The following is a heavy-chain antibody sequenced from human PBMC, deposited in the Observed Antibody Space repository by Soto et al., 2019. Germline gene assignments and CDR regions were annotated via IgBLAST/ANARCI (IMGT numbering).Heavy chain of an antibody. CDR2: ISGYNGHT. V-gene: IGHV1-18*01. Sequence: QVQLVQSGAEVKKPGASVKVSCKTSGYTFTSYGISWVRQAPGHGLEWMGWISGYNGHTNYAQRLQGRVTLTTDTSTTTSYMELSSMRSDDTAVYYCARERIGGQQVVRGEAWFGPWGQGPLVTVSS. CDR1: GYTFTSYG. D-gene: IGHD6-13*01. CDR3: ARERIGGQQVVRGEAWFGP. J-gene: IGHJ5*02.